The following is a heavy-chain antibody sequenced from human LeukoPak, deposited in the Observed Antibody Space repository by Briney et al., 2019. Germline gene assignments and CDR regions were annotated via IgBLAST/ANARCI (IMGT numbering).Heavy chain of an antibody. D-gene: IGHD1-1*01. CDR2: IRYDGSNK. V-gene: IGHV3-30*02. Sequence: WRSLRLSCAASGFTFSSYGMHWVSQAPGKGLEWVAFIRYDGSNKNYANSVKGRFTISRDDSKNTLYLHMNSLRPEDTAVYYCARDQGTAFDIWGQGSMVTVSS. CDR3: ARDQGTAFDI. J-gene: IGHJ3*02. CDR1: GFTFSSYG.